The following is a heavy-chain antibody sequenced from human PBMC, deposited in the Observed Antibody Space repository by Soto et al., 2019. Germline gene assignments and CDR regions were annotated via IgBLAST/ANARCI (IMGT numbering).Heavy chain of an antibody. CDR2: IYYSGST. J-gene: IGHJ4*02. CDR3: ARWPQLEPRFDY. CDR1: GGSIISGGYY. V-gene: IGHV4-31*03. D-gene: IGHD1-1*01. Sequence: SETLSLTCTVSGGSIISGGYYWSWIRQHPGKGLEWIGYIYYSGSTYYNPSLKSRVTISVDTSKNQFSLKLSSVTAADTAVYYCARWPQLEPRFDYWGQGTLVTVSS.